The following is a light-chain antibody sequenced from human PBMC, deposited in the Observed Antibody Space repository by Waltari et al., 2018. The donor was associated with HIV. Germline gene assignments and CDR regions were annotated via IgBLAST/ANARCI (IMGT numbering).Light chain of an antibody. CDR3: SSYSTNTNNSPWV. J-gene: IGLJ3*02. CDR2: DVS. Sequence: QSALAQPASVSGSPGQSITISCTGTTSDVGTYNYFSLYQQHPGKGPKLVIFDVSHRPSGISDRFSGSRSGNTASLTISGLRAEDEADYFCSSYSTNTNNSPWVFGGGTKVTVL. V-gene: IGLV2-14*03. CDR1: TSDVGTYNY.